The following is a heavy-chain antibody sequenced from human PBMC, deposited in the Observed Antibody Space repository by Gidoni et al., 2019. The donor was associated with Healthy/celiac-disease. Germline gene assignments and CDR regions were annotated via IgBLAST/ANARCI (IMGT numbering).Heavy chain of an antibody. CDR2: ISYDGSNK. CDR1: GFTFSSYA. J-gene: IGHJ4*02. V-gene: IGHV3-30-3*01. CDR3: ARDGGGSYYTNFDY. Sequence: QVQLVESGGGVVQPGRSLRLSCAASGFTFSSYAMHWFRQAPGKGLEWVAVISYDGSNKYYADSVKGRFTISRDNSKNTLYLQMNSLRAEDTAVYYCARDGGGSYYTNFDYWGQGTLVTVSS. D-gene: IGHD1-26*01.